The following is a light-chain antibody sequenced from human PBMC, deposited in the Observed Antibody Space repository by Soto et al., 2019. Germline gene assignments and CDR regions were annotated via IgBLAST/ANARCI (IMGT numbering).Light chain of an antibody. CDR1: QTVSSNN. V-gene: IGKV3-20*01. CDR2: GAS. Sequence: DIVLTQSPGTLSLSPGERATLSCRASQTVSSNNLAWYQQKRGQAPRLLIYGASSRAAAIPDRFRGSGSGTDFTLIISSLAPEDFEVYYCQKYGSSPFNFGPGNAVDIK. J-gene: IGKJ3*01. CDR3: QKYGSSPFN.